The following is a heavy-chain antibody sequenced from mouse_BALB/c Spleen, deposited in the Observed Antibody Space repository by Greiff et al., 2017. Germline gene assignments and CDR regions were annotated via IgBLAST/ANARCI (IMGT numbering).Heavy chain of an antibody. D-gene: IGHD4-1*01. Sequence: VKLMESGPGLVQPSQSLSITCTVSGFSLTSYGVHWVRQSPGKGLEWLGVIWSGGSTDYNAAFISRLSISKDNSKSQVFFKMNSLQADDTAIYYCARKSPNWDDWYFDVWGAGTTVTVSS. CDR1: GFSLTSYG. CDR3: ARKSPNWDDWYFDV. V-gene: IGHV2-4-1*01. J-gene: IGHJ1*01. CDR2: IWSGGST.